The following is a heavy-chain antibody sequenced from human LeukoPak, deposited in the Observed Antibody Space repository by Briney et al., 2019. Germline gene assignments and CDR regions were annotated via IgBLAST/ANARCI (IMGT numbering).Heavy chain of an antibody. J-gene: IGHJ3*02. D-gene: IGHD3-22*01. CDR1: GFTFSTYS. CDR2: ISSSSSTI. Sequence: PGGSLRLSCAASGFTFSTYSMNWVRQAPRKGLEWVSYISSSSSTIYYADSVKGRFTISRDNAKNSLYLQMNSLRDEDTAVYYCAREENTMIVDDAFDIWGQGTMVTVSS. V-gene: IGHV3-48*02. CDR3: AREENTMIVDDAFDI.